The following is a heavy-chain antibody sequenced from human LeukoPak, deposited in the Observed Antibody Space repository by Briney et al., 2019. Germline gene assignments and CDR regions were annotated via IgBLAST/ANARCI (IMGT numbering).Heavy chain of an antibody. CDR1: GASISGSGYY. D-gene: IGHD2-2*02. CDR2: IYYTGST. Sequence: SETLSLTCAVSGASISGSGYYLGWIRQPPGKGLEWIGNIYYTGSTYYNASLQSRVTISIDMSKNQFSLRLNSVTAADTAVYYCAREIHCSSTSCYRAFDIWGQGTMVTVSS. V-gene: IGHV4-39*07. J-gene: IGHJ3*02. CDR3: AREIHCSSTSCYRAFDI.